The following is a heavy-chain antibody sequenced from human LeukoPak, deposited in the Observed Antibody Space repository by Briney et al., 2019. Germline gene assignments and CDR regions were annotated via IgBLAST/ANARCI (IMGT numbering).Heavy chain of an antibody. V-gene: IGHV3-23*01. CDR3: APRGGGNSVRGGYYFDY. CDR2: ISGSGGST. J-gene: IGHJ4*02. Sequence: GGSLRLSCAASGFTFSSYAMSWVRQAPGKGLEWASAISGSGGSTYYADSVKGRFTISRDNSKNTLYLQMNSLRAEDTAVYYCAPRGGGNSVRGGYYFDYWGQGTLVTVSS. CDR1: GFTFSSYA. D-gene: IGHD4-23*01.